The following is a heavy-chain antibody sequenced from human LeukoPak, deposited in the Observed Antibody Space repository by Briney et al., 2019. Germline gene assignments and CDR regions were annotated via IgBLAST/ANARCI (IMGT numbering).Heavy chain of an antibody. CDR1: GFSFRSYA. Sequence: PGGSLRLSCAASGFSFRSYAMHWVRQAPGKGPEWVAVIAYDGSTKYYADSVKGRFTISRDNSHNTVDLQMNSLTAEDMAVYFCAKSYCSGGSCYSWSVDYWGQGTLVTVSP. CDR3: AKSYCSGGSCYSWSVDY. V-gene: IGHV3-30*04. J-gene: IGHJ4*02. CDR2: IAYDGSTK. D-gene: IGHD2-15*01.